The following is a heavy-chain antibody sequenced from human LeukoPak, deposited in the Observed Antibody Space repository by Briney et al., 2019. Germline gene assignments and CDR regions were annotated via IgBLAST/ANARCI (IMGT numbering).Heavy chain of an antibody. CDR1: GFTFSSYE. CDR2: ISSSSSTI. V-gene: IGHV3-48*03. J-gene: IGHJ4*02. Sequence: GGSLRLSCAASGFTFSSYEMNWVRQAPGKGLEWISYISSSSSTIYYADSVKGRFTISRDNAKNSLYLQMNSLRVEDTAVYYCARDQHGSGNYKCYFGYWGQGTLVTVSS. CDR3: ARDQHGSGNYKCYFGY. D-gene: IGHD3-10*01.